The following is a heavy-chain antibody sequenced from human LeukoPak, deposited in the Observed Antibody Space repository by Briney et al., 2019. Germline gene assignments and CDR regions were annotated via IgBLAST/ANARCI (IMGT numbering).Heavy chain of an antibody. CDR2: INPNSGGT. J-gene: IGHJ5*02. CDR3: ARPRSVATIALSQWLADNWFDP. Sequence: GASVKVSCKTFGYTFIDYYVHWVRQAPGQGLEWMGWINPNSGGTNYAQKFQGRVTMTRDTSISTAYMELSRLRSDDTAVYYCARPRSVATIALSQWLADNWFDPWGQGTLVTVSS. V-gene: IGHV1-2*02. CDR1: GYTFIDYY. D-gene: IGHD5-12*01.